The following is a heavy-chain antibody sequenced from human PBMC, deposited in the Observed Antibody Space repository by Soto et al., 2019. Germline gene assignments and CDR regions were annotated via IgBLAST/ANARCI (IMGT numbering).Heavy chain of an antibody. CDR3: ARYIPGVRYYGMDV. CDR1: GFTFDTCW. J-gene: IGHJ6*02. CDR2: IGESGTPT. Sequence: GGSLRLSCAASGFTFDTCWMSWVRQAPGKGLEWVSLIGESGTPTYYADSVKGRFTISRDNSGNTLFLEMYSLRAGDTAVYYCARYIPGVRYYGMDVWGQGTTVTVSS. D-gene: IGHD2-2*01. V-gene: IGHV3-23*01.